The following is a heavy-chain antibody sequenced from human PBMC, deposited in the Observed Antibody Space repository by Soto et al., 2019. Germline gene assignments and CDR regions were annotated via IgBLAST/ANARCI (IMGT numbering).Heavy chain of an antibody. CDR1: GYTLTELS. J-gene: IGHJ6*02. CDR3: ATGGCXNGVCYGHYYYYYGMDV. D-gene: IGHD2-8*01. CDR2: FDPEDGET. V-gene: IGHV1-24*01. Sequence: ASVKVSCKVSGYTLTELSMHWVRQAPGKGLEWMGGFDPEDGETIYAQKFQGRVTMTEDTSTDTAYMEPSSLRSEDTAVYYCATGGCXNGVCYGHYYYYYGMDVWGQGTTVTVSS.